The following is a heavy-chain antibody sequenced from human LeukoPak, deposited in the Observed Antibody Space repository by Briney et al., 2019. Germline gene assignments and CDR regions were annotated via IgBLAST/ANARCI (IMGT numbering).Heavy chain of an antibody. J-gene: IGHJ4*02. D-gene: IGHD5-24*01. V-gene: IGHV4-39*07. Sequence: SETLSLTCTVSGGSISSSSYYWGWIRQPPGKGLEWIGSIYYSGSTYYNPSLKSRVTISVDTSKNQFSLKLSSVIAADTAVYYCAVSGDGYNYDPFDYWGQGTLVTVSS. CDR3: AVSGDGYNYDPFDY. CDR1: GGSISSSSYY. CDR2: IYYSGST.